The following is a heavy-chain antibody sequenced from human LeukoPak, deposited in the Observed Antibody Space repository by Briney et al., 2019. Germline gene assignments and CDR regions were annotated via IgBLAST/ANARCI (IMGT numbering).Heavy chain of an antibody. J-gene: IGHJ4*02. D-gene: IGHD3-9*01. V-gene: IGHV1-18*04. CDR1: GYTFTSYG. Sequence: ASVKVSCKASGYTFTSYGISWVRQAPGQGLEWMGWISAYNGNTNYAQKLQGRVTMNTDTSTSTAYMELRSLRSDDTAVYYCARDRAYDILTGYSSFGYWGQGTLVTVSS. CDR3: ARDRAYDILTGYSSFGY. CDR2: ISAYNGNT.